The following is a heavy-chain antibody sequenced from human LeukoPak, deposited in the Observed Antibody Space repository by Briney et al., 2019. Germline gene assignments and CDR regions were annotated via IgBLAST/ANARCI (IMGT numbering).Heavy chain of an antibody. V-gene: IGHV3-11*01. Sequence: SGGPLRLSCAASGFTFTDYYMSWIRQAPGKGLEWVSYISISSTTIYYADSVKGRFTFSRDNAKNSLYLQMNSLRDEDTAVYYCARAGRLQYGDYVAFDYWGQGTLVTVSS. CDR1: GFTFTDYY. CDR3: ARAGRLQYGDYVAFDY. J-gene: IGHJ4*02. D-gene: IGHD4-17*01. CDR2: ISISSTTI.